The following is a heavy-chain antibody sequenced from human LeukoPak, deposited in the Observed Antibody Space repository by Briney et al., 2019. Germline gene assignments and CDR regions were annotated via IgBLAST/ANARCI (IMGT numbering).Heavy chain of an antibody. CDR3: ARLDGGWAFDI. CDR2: IYSGGST. V-gene: IGHV3-53*01. J-gene: IGHJ3*02. D-gene: IGHD2-15*01. Sequence: GGSLRLSCAASGFTLSSNYMSWVHQAPGKGLEWVSVIYSGGSTYYADSVKGRFTISRDNSKNTLYLQMNSLRAEDTAVYYCARLDGGWAFDIWGQGTMVTVSS. CDR1: GFTLSSNY.